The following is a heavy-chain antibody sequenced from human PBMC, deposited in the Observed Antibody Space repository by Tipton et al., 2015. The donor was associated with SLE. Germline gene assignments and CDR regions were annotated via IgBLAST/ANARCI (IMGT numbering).Heavy chain of an antibody. Sequence: TLSLTCTVSGGSISSSSYYWGGIRQPPGKGLEWIVSIYYSGSTYYNPTLKSRVTISVDTSKNKFSLKLSSVTAADTAVYYCAREEQSSSRREWYFDLWGRGTLVTVSS. CDR2: IYYSGST. J-gene: IGHJ2*01. CDR1: GGSISSSSYY. V-gene: IGHV4-39*02. CDR3: AREEQSSSRREWYFDL. D-gene: IGHD6-6*01.